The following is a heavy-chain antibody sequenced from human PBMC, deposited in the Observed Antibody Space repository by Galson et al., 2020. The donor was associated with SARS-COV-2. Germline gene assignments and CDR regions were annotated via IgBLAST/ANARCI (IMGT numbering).Heavy chain of an antibody. J-gene: IGHJ3*01. CDR3: ARESIFGVVSS. D-gene: IGHD3-3*01. CDR2: IYYSGST. Sequence: LSLTCTVSGGSISSGDYYWSWIRQHPGKGLEWLGHIYYSGSTDYNPSLKSRVTISVDTSKNQFSLKLSSVTAADTAVHYCARESIFGVVSSWGQGTMVTVSS. V-gene: IGHV4-31*03. CDR1: GGSISSGDYY.